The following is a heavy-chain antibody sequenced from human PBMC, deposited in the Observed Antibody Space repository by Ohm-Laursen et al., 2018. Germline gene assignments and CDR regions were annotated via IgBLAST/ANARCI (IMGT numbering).Heavy chain of an antibody. J-gene: IGHJ4*02. CDR2: INPNGGGT. D-gene: IGHD3-9*01. CDR3: ARGPDYDILTGYYS. Sequence: ASVKVSCKSSGYTFTGYYMHWVRQAPGQGLEWMGWINPNGGGTNYAQKFQGRVTMTRNTSISTAYMELSSLRSEDTAVYYCARGPDYDILTGYYSWGQGTLVTVSS. CDR1: GYTFTGYY. V-gene: IGHV1-2*02.